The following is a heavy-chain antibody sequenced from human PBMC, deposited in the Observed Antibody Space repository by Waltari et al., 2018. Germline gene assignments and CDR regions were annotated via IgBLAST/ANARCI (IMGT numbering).Heavy chain of an antibody. Sequence: QLQLQESCPGLVKPSETLSLTCTVSGGSISSSSYYWGWIRQPPGKGLEWIGSIYYSGSTYYNPSLKSRVTISVDTSKNQFSLKLSSVTAADTAVYYCARHIDSSTSQDAFDIWGQGTMVTVSS. D-gene: IGHD2-2*01. J-gene: IGHJ3*02. V-gene: IGHV4-39*01. CDR2: IYYSGST. CDR3: ARHIDSSTSQDAFDI. CDR1: GGSISSSSYY.